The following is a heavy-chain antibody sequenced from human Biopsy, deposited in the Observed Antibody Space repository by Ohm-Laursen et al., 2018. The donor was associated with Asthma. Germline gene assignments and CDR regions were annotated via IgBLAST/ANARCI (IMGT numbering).Heavy chain of an antibody. J-gene: IGHJ6*02. CDR3: ARGSSSRLSQWELLVSGGKRAHSYYGMDV. Sequence: SETLSLTCTVSGVSIRSYYWTWIRQPPGKGLEWIGNIHYSGSTYSNPSLKSRVTISVDTSKKQISPRLSSVIAADTAVYYCARGSSSRLSQWELLVSGGKRAHSYYGMDVWGQGTTVTVSS. CDR2: IHYSGST. V-gene: IGHV4-59*01. D-gene: IGHD1-26*01. CDR1: GVSIRSYY.